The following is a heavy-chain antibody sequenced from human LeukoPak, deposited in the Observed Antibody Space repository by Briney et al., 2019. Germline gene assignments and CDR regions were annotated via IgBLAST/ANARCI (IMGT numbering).Heavy chain of an antibody. V-gene: IGHV4-31*03. J-gene: IGHJ3*02. CDR3: ARDLRGYGGNSAAFDI. CDR1: GGSISSGGYY. Sequence: SETLSLTCTVSGGSISSGGYYWSWIRQHPGKGLEWIGYIYYSGSTYYNPSLKSRVTISVDTSKNQFSLKLSSVTAADTAVYYCARDLRGYGGNSAAFDIWGQGTMVTVSS. D-gene: IGHD4-23*01. CDR2: IYYSGST.